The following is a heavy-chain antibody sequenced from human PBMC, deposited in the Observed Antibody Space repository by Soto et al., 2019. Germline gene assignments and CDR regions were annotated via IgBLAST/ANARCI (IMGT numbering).Heavy chain of an antibody. CDR3: ARAANGTSHPYHFDY. CDR2: IYIGDSDT. J-gene: IGHJ4*02. D-gene: IGHD1-26*01. Sequence: GESLKISCKGSGYSFTTYWIGWVRQLPGKGLEWMGIIYIGDSDTRYSPSFQGQVTISADKSISTAYLQWSSLEASDTAMYYCARAANGTSHPYHFDYWGQGTPVTVSS. CDR1: GYSFTTYW. V-gene: IGHV5-51*01.